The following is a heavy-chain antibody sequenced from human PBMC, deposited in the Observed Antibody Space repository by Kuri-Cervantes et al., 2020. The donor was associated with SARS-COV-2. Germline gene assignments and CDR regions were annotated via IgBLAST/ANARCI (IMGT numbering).Heavy chain of an antibody. Sequence: GESLKISCAASGFTFSSYEMNWVRQAPGKGLEWVSYISSSGSTIYYADSVKGRFTISRDNSKNTLYLQMNSLRAEDTAVYYCARGPGCSSTNCPNFDYLGQGTLVTVSS. J-gene: IGHJ4*02. CDR1: GFTFSSYE. D-gene: IGHD2-2*01. CDR3: ARGPGCSSTNCPNFDY. V-gene: IGHV3-48*03. CDR2: ISSSGSTI.